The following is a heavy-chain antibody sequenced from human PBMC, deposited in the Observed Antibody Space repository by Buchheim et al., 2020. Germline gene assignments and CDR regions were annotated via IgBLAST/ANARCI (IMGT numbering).Heavy chain of an antibody. J-gene: IGHJ6*02. CDR3: ARRLPVGYYYYGMDV. CDR1: GGSISSSSYY. Sequence: QLQLQESGPGLVKPSETLSLTCTVSGGSISSSSYYWCWIRQPPGKGLEWIGCIYYSGSTYYNPSLQSRVTISVDPSTNKFSLKLSSVTAADTAVYYCARRLPVGYYYYGMDVWGQGTT. D-gene: IGHD2-21*02. CDR2: IYYSGST. V-gene: IGHV4-39*01.